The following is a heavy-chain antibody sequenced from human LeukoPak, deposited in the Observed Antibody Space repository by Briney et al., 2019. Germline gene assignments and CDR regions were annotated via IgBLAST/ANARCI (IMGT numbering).Heavy chain of an antibody. Sequence: GESLKISCKGSGYSLTNYWLAWVRQMPGKGLELIGIIYPGDSDARYSPSFQGQVTISADKSITTAYLQWSSLRASDTAIYYCARLPDYPSGRLDFWGQGTPVTASS. J-gene: IGHJ4*02. D-gene: IGHD6-19*01. CDR1: GYSLTNYW. CDR2: IYPGDSDA. V-gene: IGHV5-51*01. CDR3: ARLPDYPSGRLDF.